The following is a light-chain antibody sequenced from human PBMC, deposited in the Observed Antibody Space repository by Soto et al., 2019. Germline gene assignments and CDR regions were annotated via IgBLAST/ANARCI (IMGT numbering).Light chain of an antibody. J-gene: IGLJ1*01. CDR1: SSDVGGYNY. V-gene: IGLV2-14*01. Sequence: QSALTQPASVSGSPGQSITISCTGTSSDVGGYNYVSWYQQHPGKAPKLMIYDVSNRPSGVSNRFSGSKSGNTASLTISGLHAEDEADYYCSSYTSSSTFYVFGTGTKVTVL. CDR2: DVS. CDR3: SSYTSSSTFYV.